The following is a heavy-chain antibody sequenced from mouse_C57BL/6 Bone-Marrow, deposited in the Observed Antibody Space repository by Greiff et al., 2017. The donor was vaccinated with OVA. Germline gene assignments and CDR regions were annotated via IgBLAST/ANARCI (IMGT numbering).Heavy chain of an antibody. V-gene: IGHV1-80*01. CDR3: ARSYYSNYVRWYFDV. D-gene: IGHD2-5*01. CDR1: GYAFSSYW. CDR2: IYPGDGDT. Sequence: VQLQQSGAELVKPGASVKISCKASGYAFSSYWMNWVKQRPGKGLEWIGQIYPGDGDTNYNGKFKGKATLTADKSSSTAYMQLSSLTSEDSAVYFCARSYYSNYVRWYFDVWGTGTTVTVSS. J-gene: IGHJ1*03.